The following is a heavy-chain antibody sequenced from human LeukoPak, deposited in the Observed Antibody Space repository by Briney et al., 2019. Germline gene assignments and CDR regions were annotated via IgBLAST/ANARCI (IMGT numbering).Heavy chain of an antibody. CDR2: IYHSGSA. CDR3: ARPRVGATTYFDY. J-gene: IGHJ4*02. D-gene: IGHD1-26*01. Sequence: PSETLSLTCAVSGYSISSGYYWGWIRQPPGKGLEWIGSIYHSGSAYYNPSLKSRVTISVDASKNQFSLKLSSVTAADTAVYYCARPRVGATTYFDYWGQGTPVTVSS. CDR1: GYSISSGYY. V-gene: IGHV4-38-2*01.